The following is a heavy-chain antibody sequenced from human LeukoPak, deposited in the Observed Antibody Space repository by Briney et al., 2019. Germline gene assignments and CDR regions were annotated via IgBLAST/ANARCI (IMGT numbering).Heavy chain of an antibody. D-gene: IGHD3-9*01. CDR1: GFTFSSYA. V-gene: IGHV3-23*01. Sequence: GGSLRLSCAASGFTFSSYAMSWVRQAPGKGLEWVSAISGSGGSTYYADSVKGRFTISRDNSKNTLYLQMNSLRAEDTAVYYCAKDLATRYFDWLGPPFDYWGQGTLVTVSS. CDR2: ISGSGGST. CDR3: AKDLATRYFDWLGPPFDY. J-gene: IGHJ4*02.